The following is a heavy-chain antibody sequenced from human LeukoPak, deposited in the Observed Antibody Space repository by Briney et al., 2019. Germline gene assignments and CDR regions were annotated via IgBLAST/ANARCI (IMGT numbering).Heavy chain of an antibody. J-gene: IGHJ5*02. Sequence: GGSLRLSCAASGFTFSSDSMNWVRQAPGKGLEWVSSISSSSSYIYYADSVKGRFTISRDNAKNSLYLQVNSLRVEDTAVYYCARAGRRGSGFDPWGQGTLVTVSS. D-gene: IGHD3-10*01. CDR1: GFTFSSDS. CDR2: ISSSSSYI. CDR3: ARAGRRGSGFDP. V-gene: IGHV3-21*01.